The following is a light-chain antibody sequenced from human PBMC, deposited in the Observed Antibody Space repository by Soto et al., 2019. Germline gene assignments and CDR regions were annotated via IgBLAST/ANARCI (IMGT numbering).Light chain of an antibody. CDR3: CSYAGSHTYV. Sequence: QSALTQPRSVSGSPGQSVTISCTGTSSDVGGYNYVSWYQQHPGKAPKFMIYDVSTRPSGVPERFSGSKSGNTASLTISGLQAEDEADYFCCSYAGSHTYVFGTGTKVTVL. V-gene: IGLV2-11*01. J-gene: IGLJ1*01. CDR2: DVS. CDR1: SSDVGGYNY.